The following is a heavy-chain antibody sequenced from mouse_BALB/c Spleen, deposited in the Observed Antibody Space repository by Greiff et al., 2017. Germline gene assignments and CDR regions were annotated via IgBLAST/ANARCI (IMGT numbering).Heavy chain of an antibody. V-gene: IGHV2-2*02. CDR2: IWSGGST. Sequence: VMLVESGPGLVQPSQSLSITCTVSGFSLTSYGVHWVRQSPGKGLEWLGVIWSGGSTDYNAAFISRLSISKDNSKSQVFFKMNSLQANDTAIYYCASHYYGSSAYWYFDVWGAGTTVTVSS. D-gene: IGHD1-1*01. CDR1: GFSLTSYG. CDR3: ASHYYGSSAYWYFDV. J-gene: IGHJ1*01.